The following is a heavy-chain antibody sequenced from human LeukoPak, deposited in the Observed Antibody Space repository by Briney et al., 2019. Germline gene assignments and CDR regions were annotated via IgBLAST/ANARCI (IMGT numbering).Heavy chain of an antibody. CDR2: ISWNSGSI. D-gene: IGHD3-9*01. V-gene: IGHV3-9*01. CDR3: AKDNYDILTGPFDY. J-gene: IGHJ4*02. Sequence: GGSLRLSCAASGFTFDDYAMHWVRQAPGKGLEWVSGISWNSGSIGYADSVKGRFTISRDNAKNSLYLQMNSLRAEDTALYYCAKDNYDILTGPFDYWGQGTPVTVSS. CDR1: GFTFDDYA.